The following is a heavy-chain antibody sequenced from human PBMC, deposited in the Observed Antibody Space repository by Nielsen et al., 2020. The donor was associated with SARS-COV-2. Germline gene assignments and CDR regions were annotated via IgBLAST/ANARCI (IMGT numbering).Heavy chain of an antibody. Sequence: GESLKISCTASGLTFRNHWMSWVRQAPGKGLEWVAHINPDGSQRNYVDAVKGRFTVSRDNAENSLYMQMNSLRDEDTAVYFCARTAADGRGLDYWGQGSRVTVSS. V-gene: IGHV3-7*01. CDR3: ARTAADGRGLDY. J-gene: IGHJ4*02. D-gene: IGHD6-13*01. CDR1: GLTFRNHW. CDR2: INPDGSQR.